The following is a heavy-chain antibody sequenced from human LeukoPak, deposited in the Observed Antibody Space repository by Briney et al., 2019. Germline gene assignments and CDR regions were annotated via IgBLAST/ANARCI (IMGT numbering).Heavy chain of an antibody. CDR1: GFTFDDYA. D-gene: IGHD6-6*01. CDR2: IDRGDST. Sequence: GGSLRLSCAASGFTFDDYAMHWVRQAPGKGLEWVSVIDRGDSTYYVDSVKGRFTISRDNSKNTLYLQMNSLRADDTAVYYCARDGPSMSIQHWGQGTLVTVSS. J-gene: IGHJ1*01. CDR3: ARDGPSMSIQH. V-gene: IGHV3-66*01.